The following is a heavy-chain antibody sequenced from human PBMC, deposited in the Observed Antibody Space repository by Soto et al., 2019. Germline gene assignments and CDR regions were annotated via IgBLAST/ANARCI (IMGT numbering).Heavy chain of an antibody. D-gene: IGHD4-17*01. CDR2: IYYSGST. V-gene: IGHV4-59*01. J-gene: IGHJ4*02. CDR1: GGSISSYY. CDR3: ARDHRLPGHLNDYGDFDY. Sequence: SDTLSLTCTVSGGSISSYYWSWIRQPPGKGLEWIGYIYYSGSTNYNPSLKSRVTISVDTSKNQFSLKLSSVTAADTAVYYCARDHRLPGHLNDYGDFDYWGQGTLVTVSS.